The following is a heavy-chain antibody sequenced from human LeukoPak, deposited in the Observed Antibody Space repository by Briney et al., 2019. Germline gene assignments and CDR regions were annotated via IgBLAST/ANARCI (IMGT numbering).Heavy chain of an antibody. J-gene: IGHJ4*02. Sequence: APVKVSCKASGYTFTGQYLHWVRQAPGQGLEWMGWINPNSGATNYAQKFQDRVTMTRDTSITTVDMELSRLRSDDTAVYYCEKDDYWGQGTLVTVSS. CDR1: GYTFTGQY. CDR2: INPNSGAT. V-gene: IGHV1-2*02. CDR3: EKDDY.